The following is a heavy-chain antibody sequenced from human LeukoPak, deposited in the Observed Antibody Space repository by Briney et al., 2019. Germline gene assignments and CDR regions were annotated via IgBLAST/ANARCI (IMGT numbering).Heavy chain of an antibody. CDR3: ARDPSYGRNDYYFDY. D-gene: IGHD5-18*01. J-gene: IGHJ4*02. Sequence: GGSLRLSCAASGFTFSSYSMNWVRQAPGKGLEWVSSISSSSSYMYYADSVKGRFTISRDNAKNSLYLQMNSLRAEDTAVYYCARDPSYGRNDYYFDYWGQGTLVTVSS. CDR2: ISSSSSYM. V-gene: IGHV3-21*01. CDR1: GFTFSSYS.